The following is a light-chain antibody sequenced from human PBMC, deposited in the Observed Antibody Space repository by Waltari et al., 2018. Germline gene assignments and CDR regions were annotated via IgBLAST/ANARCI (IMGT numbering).Light chain of an antibody. Sequence: EIVMTQSPVTLSVSPGERATLSCRASQSVSSNLAWYQEKPGQAPRLLIYGASTRATGIPARFSGSGSGTEFTLTISSLQSEDFAVYYCQQYYNWPRTFGQGTKVEI. CDR3: QQYYNWPRT. CDR2: GAS. CDR1: QSVSSN. V-gene: IGKV3-15*01. J-gene: IGKJ1*01.